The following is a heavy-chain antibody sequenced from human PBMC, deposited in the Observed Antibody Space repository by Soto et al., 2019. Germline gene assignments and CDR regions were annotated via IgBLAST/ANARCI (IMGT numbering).Heavy chain of an antibody. J-gene: IGHJ6*02. CDR2: FIPIFGTA. Sequence: QVQLVQSGAEVKKPGSSVKVSCKASGRTFSSYAISRVRQAPGQGLEWMGGFIPIFGTANSAQKFQGRVTITADESTSTAYMELSSLRSEDTAVYYCASELGTYYCYGMDVWGQGTTVTVSS. D-gene: IGHD1-1*01. CDR1: GRTFSSYA. CDR3: ASELGTYYCYGMDV. V-gene: IGHV1-69*01.